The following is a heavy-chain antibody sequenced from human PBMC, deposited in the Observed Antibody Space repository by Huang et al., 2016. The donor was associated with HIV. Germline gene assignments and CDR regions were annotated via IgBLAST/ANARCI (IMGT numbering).Heavy chain of an antibody. CDR1: GFTFSTYA. Sequence: QVQLVESGGGVVQPGKSLRLSCAASGFTFSTYAMHWFRQAPGKGLEWVAVISDDGSNKYYADSVKGRFTISRDNAKNTLYLQMNSLRREDTAVYYCARRPLYFYYMDVWGNGTTVTVSS. D-gene: IGHD3-10*01. J-gene: IGHJ6*03. V-gene: IGHV3-30-3*01. CDR2: ISDDGSNK. CDR3: ARRPLYFYYMDV.